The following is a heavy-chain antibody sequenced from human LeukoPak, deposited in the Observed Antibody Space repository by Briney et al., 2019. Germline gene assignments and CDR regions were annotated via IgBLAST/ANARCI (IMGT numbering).Heavy chain of an antibody. CDR1: GFTSSSYE. V-gene: IGHV3-48*03. Sequence: GGSLRLSCAASGFTSSSYEMNWVRQAPGKGLEWVSYISSIGSTIYYAASVKGRFTISRDNAKNSLYLQMNSLRAEDTAVYYCAELGITMIGGVWGKGTTVTISS. D-gene: IGHD3-10*02. CDR2: ISSIGSTI. CDR3: AELGITMIGGV. J-gene: IGHJ6*04.